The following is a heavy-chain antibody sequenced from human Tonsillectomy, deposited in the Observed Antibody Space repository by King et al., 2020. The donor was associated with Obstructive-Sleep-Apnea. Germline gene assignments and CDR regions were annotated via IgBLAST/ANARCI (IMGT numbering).Heavy chain of an antibody. CDR1: GFTFSSFA. J-gene: IGHJ6*02. CDR3: AKEERITIFGVAPYGMDV. V-gene: IGHV3-23*04. D-gene: IGHD3-3*01. Sequence: VQLVESGGGLVPPGGSLRLSCAASGFTFSSFAMSWVRQAPGKGLEWVSGISGSGGNTYYEDSVKGRFTLSRDNSKNTLYLQMNSLRAEDPAVYYCAKEERITIFGVAPYGMDVWGQGTTVTVSS. CDR2: ISGSGGNT.